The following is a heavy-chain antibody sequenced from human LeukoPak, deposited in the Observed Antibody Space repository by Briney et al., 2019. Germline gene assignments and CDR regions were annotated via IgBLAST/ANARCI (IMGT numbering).Heavy chain of an antibody. CDR3: ARGITRRRVFDI. CDR2: IYYSGST. J-gene: IGHJ3*02. D-gene: IGHD3-10*01. CDR1: GASISSGDFY. V-gene: IGHV4-30-4*01. Sequence: SETLSLTCTVSGASISSGDFYWSWIRQPPGKGLEWIGYIYYSGSTYYNPSLKSRVTISVDTSKNQFSLKLSSVTAADTAVYYCARGITRRRVFDIWGQGTRVTVSS.